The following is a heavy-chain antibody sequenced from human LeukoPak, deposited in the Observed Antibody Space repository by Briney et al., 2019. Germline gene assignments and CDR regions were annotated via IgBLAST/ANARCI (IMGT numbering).Heavy chain of an antibody. CDR2: ISSSGSTR. CDR3: ARDPFRDYDSSGYFDY. J-gene: IGHJ4*02. V-gene: IGHV3-48*04. D-gene: IGHD3-22*01. Sequence: GGSLRLSCAASGFTFSSYNMNWVRQAPGKGLEWVSYISSSGSTRYYADSVKGRFTISRDNAKNSLHLQMNSLRAEDTAVYYCARDPFRDYDSSGYFDYWGQGTPVTVSS. CDR1: GFTFSSYN.